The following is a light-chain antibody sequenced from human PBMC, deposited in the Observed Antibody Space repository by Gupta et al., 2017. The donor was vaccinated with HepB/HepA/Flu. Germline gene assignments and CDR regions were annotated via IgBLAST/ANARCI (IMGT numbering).Light chain of an antibody. J-gene: IGLJ2*01. Sequence: QSVLPQPPSVSRAPGQRVTISCTGSSSNIGAGYDVHWYQQRPGTAPKLLIYGNSNRPSGVPDRFSGSKSGTSASLAITGLQAEDEADYYCQSYDSSLSGSLFGGGTKLTVL. CDR3: QSYDSSLSGSL. V-gene: IGLV1-40*01. CDR1: SSNIGAGYD. CDR2: GNS.